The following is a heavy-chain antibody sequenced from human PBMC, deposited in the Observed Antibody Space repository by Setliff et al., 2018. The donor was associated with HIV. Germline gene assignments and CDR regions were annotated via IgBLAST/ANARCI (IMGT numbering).Heavy chain of an antibody. CDR3: SRGIAVAGHDFANTPGDI. CDR2: IDPSDSYT. Sequence: GESLKISCKGSEYSFTSYWITWVRQMPGKGLEWMGRIDPSDSYTNYSLSFPGHVTISADKSINTAYLQWSSLKASDSAMYYCSRGIAVAGHDFANTPGDIWGQGTMVTVSS. V-gene: IGHV5-10-1*01. J-gene: IGHJ3*02. D-gene: IGHD6-19*01. CDR1: EYSFTSYW.